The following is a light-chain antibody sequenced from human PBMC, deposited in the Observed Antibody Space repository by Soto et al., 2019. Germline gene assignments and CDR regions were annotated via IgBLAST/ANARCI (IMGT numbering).Light chain of an antibody. CDR1: QSISGSY. V-gene: IGKV3-20*01. CDR2: GAS. J-gene: IGKJ5*01. CDR3: QQYGSSPIT. Sequence: EIVLTQSPGTLSLSPGERATLSYRASQSISGSYLAWYQQKPGQAPRLLIYGASSRATGIPDRFSGSGSGTDFTLTISRLEPEDFAVYYCQQYGSSPITFGQGTRLEIK.